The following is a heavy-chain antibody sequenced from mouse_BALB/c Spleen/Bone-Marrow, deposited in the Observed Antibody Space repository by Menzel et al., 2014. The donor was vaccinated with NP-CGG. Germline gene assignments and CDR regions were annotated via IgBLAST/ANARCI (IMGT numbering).Heavy chain of an antibody. V-gene: IGHV1-77*01. D-gene: IGHD1-2*01. CDR3: ARSNSISTATDY. J-gene: IGHJ2*01. CDR1: GYTFTNYD. CDR2: IFPGNGST. Sequence: QVQLQQSGAELVKPGASVKLSCKASGYTFTNYDINWVRQRPEQGLEWIGWIFPGNGSTNYNEKFKGKATLTTDKSSSTAYMQLSRLTSEDSAVYFCARSNSISTATDYWGQGTTLIVSS.